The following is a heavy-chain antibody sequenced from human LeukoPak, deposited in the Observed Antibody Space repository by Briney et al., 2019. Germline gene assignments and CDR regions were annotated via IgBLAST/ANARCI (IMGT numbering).Heavy chain of an antibody. CDR2: IKQDGSEK. J-gene: IGHJ4*02. CDR1: GLTFSSYW. Sequence: GGSLRLSCAASGLTFSSYWMSWVRQAPGKGLEWVANIKQDGSEKYYVDSVKGRFTISRDNAKNSLYLQMNSLRAEDTAVYYCARDICSSTSWHNFDYWGQGTLVTVSS. V-gene: IGHV3-7*01. D-gene: IGHD2-2*01. CDR3: ARDICSSTSWHNFDY.